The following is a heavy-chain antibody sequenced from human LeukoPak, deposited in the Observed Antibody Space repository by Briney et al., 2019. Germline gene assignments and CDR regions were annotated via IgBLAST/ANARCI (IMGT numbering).Heavy chain of an antibody. J-gene: IGHJ4*02. CDR3: AKGLYSSSWYFDY. CDR1: GFTFSSYG. V-gene: IGHV3-30*18. D-gene: IGHD6-13*01. Sequence: GRSLRLSCAASGFTFSSYGMHWVRQAPGKGLEWVAVISYDGSNTYYADSVKGRFTVSRDNSKNTLYLQMNSLRAEDTAVYYCAKGLYSSSWYFDYWGQGTLVAVSS. CDR2: ISYDGSNT.